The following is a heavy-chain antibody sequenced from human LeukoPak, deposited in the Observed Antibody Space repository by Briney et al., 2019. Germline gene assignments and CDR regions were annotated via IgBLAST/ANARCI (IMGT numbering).Heavy chain of an antibody. Sequence: PGGSLRLSCAASGFTFSSYSMNWVRQAPGKGLEWVSSISSSSSYIYYADSVKGRFTISRDNAKNSLYLQMNSLRAEDTAVYYCARDPPRSFYGMDVWGQGTTVTVSS. D-gene: IGHD4-17*01. CDR3: ARDPPRSFYGMDV. CDR1: GFTFSSYS. J-gene: IGHJ6*02. V-gene: IGHV3-21*01. CDR2: ISSSSSYI.